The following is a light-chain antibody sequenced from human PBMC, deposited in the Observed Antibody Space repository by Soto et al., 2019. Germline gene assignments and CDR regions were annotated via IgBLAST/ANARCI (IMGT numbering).Light chain of an antibody. V-gene: IGLV2-8*01. CDR1: SSDVGGYDY. CDR2: EVT. Sequence: QSVLTQPPSASGSPGQSVTISCTGTSSDVGGYDYVSWYRQHPGKAPKLIIYEVTKRPSGVPDRFSGSKSGNTASLTVSGLQADDEGGYYCNSYAGSNTWVFGGGTQLTVL. CDR3: NSYAGSNTWV. J-gene: IGLJ3*02.